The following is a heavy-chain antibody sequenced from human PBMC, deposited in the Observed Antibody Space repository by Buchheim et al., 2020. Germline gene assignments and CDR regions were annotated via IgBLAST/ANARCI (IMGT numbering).Heavy chain of an antibody. CDR2: IYYSGST. CDR3: ARWEGNRYWYFDL. J-gene: IGHJ2*01. D-gene: IGHD1-14*01. CDR1: GGSISSGAYY. Sequence: QVQLQESGPGLVKPSQTLSLACTVSGGSISSGAYYWGWIRQHPGKGLELIGYIYYSGSTYYNPSLKSRVTISVVTSQNHFSLKLSSVTAADTAVYFCARWEGNRYWYFDLWGRGTL. V-gene: IGHV4-31*03.